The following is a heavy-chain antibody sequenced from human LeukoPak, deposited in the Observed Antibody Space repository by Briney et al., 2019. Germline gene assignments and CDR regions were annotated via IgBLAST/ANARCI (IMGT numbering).Heavy chain of an antibody. V-gene: IGHV1-8*01. Sequence: ASVKVSCKASGYTFTSYDINWVRQATGQGLEWMGWMDPNSGNTGYAQRFQGRVTMTRNTSISTAYMELSSLRSEDTAVYYCARAYSSGLIDYWGQGTLVTVSS. J-gene: IGHJ4*02. CDR2: MDPNSGNT. CDR1: GYTFTSYD. D-gene: IGHD6-19*01. CDR3: ARAYSSGLIDY.